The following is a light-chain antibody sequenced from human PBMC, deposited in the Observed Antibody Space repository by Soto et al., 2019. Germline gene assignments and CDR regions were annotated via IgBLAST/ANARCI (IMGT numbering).Light chain of an antibody. Sequence: EIVLTQSPGTLSLSPRERATLSCRASQSVNDNYLAWYQHKPGQAPRLLIYGASSRAPGIPDRFSGSGSGTDLTVTISRLEPEDFAIYFCQQYAASPRTFGQGTQVEVK. CDR1: QSVNDNY. CDR2: GAS. V-gene: IGKV3-20*01. CDR3: QQYAASPRT. J-gene: IGKJ1*01.